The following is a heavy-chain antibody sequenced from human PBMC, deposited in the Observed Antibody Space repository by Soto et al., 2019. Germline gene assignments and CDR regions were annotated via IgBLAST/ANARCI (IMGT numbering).Heavy chain of an antibody. CDR3: ARLDYGDYALNGMDV. D-gene: IGHD4-17*01. CDR1: GGSISSSSYY. CDR2: IYYSGST. J-gene: IGHJ6*02. Sequence: QLQLQESGPGLVKPSETLSLTCTVSGGSISSSSYYWGWIRQPPGKGLEWIGSIYYSGSTYYNPSLKSRVTISVDTSKNQFSLKLSSVTAADTAVYYCARLDYGDYALNGMDVWGQGTTVTVSS. V-gene: IGHV4-39*01.